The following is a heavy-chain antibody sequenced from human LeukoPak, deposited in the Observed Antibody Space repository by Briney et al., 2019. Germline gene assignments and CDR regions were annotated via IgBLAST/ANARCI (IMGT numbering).Heavy chain of an antibody. CDR2: ISYDGSNK. Sequence: QPGRSLRLSCAASGFTFSSYAMHWVRQAPGKGLEWVAVISYDGSNKYYADSVKGRFTISRDNSKNTLYLQMNSLRAEDTAVYYCALVGYCSSTSCFPSTAYGMDVWGQGTTVTVSS. V-gene: IGHV3-30*14. J-gene: IGHJ6*02. CDR3: ALVGYCSSTSCFPSTAYGMDV. D-gene: IGHD2-2*01. CDR1: GFTFSSYA.